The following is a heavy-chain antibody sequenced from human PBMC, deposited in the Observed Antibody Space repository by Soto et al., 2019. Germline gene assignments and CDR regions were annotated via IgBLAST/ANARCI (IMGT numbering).Heavy chain of an antibody. J-gene: IGHJ3*02. Sequence: SETLSLTCTVSGGSISSGGYSWSWIRQPPGKGLEWIGYIYLSGSTYYNPSLKSRVTISVDRSKNQFSLKLSSVTAADTAVYYCARGTQKPDAFDIWGQGTMVTVSS. CDR1: GGSISSGGYS. D-gene: IGHD2-2*01. V-gene: IGHV4-30-2*01. CDR3: ARGTQKPDAFDI. CDR2: IYLSGST.